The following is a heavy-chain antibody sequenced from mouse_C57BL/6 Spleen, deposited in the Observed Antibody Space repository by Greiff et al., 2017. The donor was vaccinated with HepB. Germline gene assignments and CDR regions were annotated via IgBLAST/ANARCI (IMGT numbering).Heavy chain of an antibody. D-gene: IGHD3-2*02. V-gene: IGHV1-18*01. CDR2: INPNNGGT. CDR1: GYTFTDYN. CDR3: ARRGGSGFLFFFAY. J-gene: IGHJ3*01. Sequence: EVQLQQSGPELVKPGASVKIPCKASGYTFTDYNMDWVKQSHGKSLEWIGDINPNNGGTIYNQKFKGKATLTVDKSSSTAYMELRSLTSEDTAVYYCARRGGSGFLFFFAYWGQGTLVTVSA.